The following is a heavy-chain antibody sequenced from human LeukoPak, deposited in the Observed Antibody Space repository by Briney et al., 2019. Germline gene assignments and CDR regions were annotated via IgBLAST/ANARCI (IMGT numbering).Heavy chain of an antibody. Sequence: SVKVSCKASGGTFSSYAISWVRQAPGQGLEWMGRIIPILGIANYAQKFQGRVTITADKSTSTAYMELSSLRSEDTAVYYCARGYHSYGIYYFDYWGQGTLVTVSS. V-gene: IGHV1-69*04. CDR3: ARGYHSYGIYYFDY. D-gene: IGHD5-18*01. J-gene: IGHJ4*02. CDR1: GGTFSSYA. CDR2: IIPILGIA.